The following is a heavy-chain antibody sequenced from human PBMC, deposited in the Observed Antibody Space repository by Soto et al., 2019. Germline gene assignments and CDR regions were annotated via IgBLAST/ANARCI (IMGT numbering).Heavy chain of an antibody. J-gene: IGHJ6*02. Sequence: ASVKVSCKASGGTFGSYAISWVRQAPGQGLEWMGGIIPIPGTTNYAQKFQGRVTIAGDASTSTAYMELSSLRSEDTAVYYCARTPRNPDYYYYNGMDVWGQGTTVTVSS. CDR3: ARTPRNPDYYYYNGMDV. V-gene: IGHV1-69*13. CDR2: IIPIPGTT. CDR1: GGTFGSYA.